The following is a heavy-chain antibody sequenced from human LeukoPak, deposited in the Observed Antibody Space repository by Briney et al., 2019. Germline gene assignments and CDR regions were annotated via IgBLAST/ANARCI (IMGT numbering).Heavy chain of an antibody. D-gene: IGHD3-22*01. CDR2: IIPILGIA. Sequence: ASVKVSCKASGATFSSYTISWVRQAPGQGLEWMGRIIPILGIANYAQKFQGRVTITADKSTSTAYMELSSLRSEDTAVYYCARRYDSSGYYSPGAFDYWGQGTLVTVSS. CDR3: ARRYDSSGYYSPGAFDY. V-gene: IGHV1-69*02. CDR1: GATFSSYT. J-gene: IGHJ4*02.